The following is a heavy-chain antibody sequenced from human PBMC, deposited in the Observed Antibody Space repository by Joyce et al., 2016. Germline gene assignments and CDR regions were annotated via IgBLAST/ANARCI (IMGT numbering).Heavy chain of an antibody. CDR2: ISSSSYDI. J-gene: IGHJ3*02. CDR3: ARSPPRETIFGVVIRAFDI. Sequence: EGQLVESGGGLVTPGGSLRLSCAGSGFNFNTYTMHWVRQAPGKGLEGVSSISSSSYDIYYADSLKGRLTISRDNAWNSLYLQMSSLRAEDTAVYYCARSPPRETIFGVVIRAFDIWGQGTKVTVSS. CDR1: GFNFNTYT. V-gene: IGHV3-21*01. D-gene: IGHD3-3*01.